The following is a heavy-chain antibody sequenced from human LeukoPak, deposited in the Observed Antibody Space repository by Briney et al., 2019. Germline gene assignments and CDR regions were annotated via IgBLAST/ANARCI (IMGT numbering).Heavy chain of an antibody. Sequence: GGSLRLSCAASGFTFSSYGMHWVRQAPGKGLEWVAVIWYDGSNKYYADSVKGRFTISRDNSKNTLYLQMNSLRAEDTAVYYCARAIAVAGTWFDYWGQGTLVTVSS. J-gene: IGHJ4*02. CDR3: ARAIAVAGTWFDY. V-gene: IGHV3-33*01. CDR2: IWYDGSNK. CDR1: GFTFSSYG. D-gene: IGHD6-19*01.